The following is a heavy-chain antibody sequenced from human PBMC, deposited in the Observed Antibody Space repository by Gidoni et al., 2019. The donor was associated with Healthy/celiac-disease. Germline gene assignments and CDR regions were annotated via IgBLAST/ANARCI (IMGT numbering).Heavy chain of an antibody. CDR2: IYHSGST. D-gene: IGHD6-19*01. CDR1: GYSISSGYY. J-gene: IGHJ4*02. V-gene: IGHV4-38-2*01. Sequence: QVQLQESGPGLVKPSATLSLTCAASGYSISSGYYWGWIRQPPGKGLEWIGSIYHSGSTYYNPSLKRRVTISVDTSKNQFSLKLSSVTAADTAVYYCARSSGRYYFDYWGQGTLVTVSS. CDR3: ARSSGRYYFDY.